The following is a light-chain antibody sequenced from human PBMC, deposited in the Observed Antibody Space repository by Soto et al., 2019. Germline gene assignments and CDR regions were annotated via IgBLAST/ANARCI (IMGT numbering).Light chain of an antibody. J-gene: IGLJ2*01. Sequence: QSALTQPASVSGSPGQSITISCTGTSSDVGGYDYVSWYQQHPGKVPKLMIYEVFRRPSGISDRFSGSTSVNTASLTISGLHSEDEADYYCCSYTAASTFVFGGGTKLTVL. V-gene: IGLV2-14*03. CDR1: SSDVGGYDY. CDR3: CSYTAASTFV. CDR2: EVF.